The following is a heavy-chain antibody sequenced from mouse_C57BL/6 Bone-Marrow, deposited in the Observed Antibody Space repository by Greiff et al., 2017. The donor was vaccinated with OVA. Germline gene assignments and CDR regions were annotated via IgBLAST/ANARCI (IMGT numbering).Heavy chain of an antibody. V-gene: IGHV1-81*01. CDR1: GYTFTSYG. J-gene: IGHJ2*01. Sequence: VKVVESGAELARPGASVKLSCKASGYTFTSYGISWVKQRTGQGLEWIGEIYPRSGNTYYNEKFKGKATLTADKSSSTAYMELRSLTSEDSAVYFCARYSNYIDYWGQGTTLTVSS. CDR3: ARYSNYIDY. D-gene: IGHD2-5*01. CDR2: IYPRSGNT.